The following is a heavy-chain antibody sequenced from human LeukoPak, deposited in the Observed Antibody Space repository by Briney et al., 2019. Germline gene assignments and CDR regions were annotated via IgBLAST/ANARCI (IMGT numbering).Heavy chain of an antibody. D-gene: IGHD6-13*01. J-gene: IGHJ4*02. CDR3: ARAIPRDSSLDY. Sequence: TSETLSLTCAVYGGSFSGYYWSWIRQPPGKGLEWIGEINHSGSTNYNPSLKSRVTISVDTSKNQFSLKLSSVTAADTAVYYCARAIPRDSSLDYWGQGTLVTVSS. CDR2: INHSGST. V-gene: IGHV4-34*01. CDR1: GGSFSGYY.